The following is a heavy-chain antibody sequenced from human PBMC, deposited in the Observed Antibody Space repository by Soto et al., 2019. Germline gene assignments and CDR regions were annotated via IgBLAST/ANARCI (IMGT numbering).Heavy chain of an antibody. V-gene: IGHV3-72*01. CDR1: GFTLSDHF. CDR3: ARGHLSFDI. CDR2: TRDRANGHTT. Sequence: GGSLRLSCAASGFTLSDHFMDWVRQSPGTGLEWVGRTRDRANGHTTEYAASVKGRFTISRDDSTNSMYLQMNSLKNEDSAVYYCARGHLSFDIWGQGTKVTVSS. J-gene: IGHJ3*02.